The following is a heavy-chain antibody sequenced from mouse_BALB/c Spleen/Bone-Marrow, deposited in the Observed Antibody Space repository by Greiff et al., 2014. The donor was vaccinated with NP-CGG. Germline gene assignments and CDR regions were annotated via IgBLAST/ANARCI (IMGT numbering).Heavy chain of an antibody. CDR1: GHAFTNYL. V-gene: IGHV1-54*01. Sequence: QVQLQQSGAELVRPGTSVKVSCKASGHAFTNYLLEWVKQRPGQGLECIGVINPGSGGTKYNEKFKGKATLTVDKSSSTAYMQLSSLTSDDSAVYFCARRNRDYYAMDYWGQGTSVTVSS. CDR3: ARRNRDYYAMDY. CDR2: INPGSGGT. J-gene: IGHJ4*01.